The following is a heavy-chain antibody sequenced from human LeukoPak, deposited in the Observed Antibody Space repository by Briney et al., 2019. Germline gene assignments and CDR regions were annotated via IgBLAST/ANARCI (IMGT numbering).Heavy chain of an antibody. Sequence: PGGSLRLSCAASGFTFSGYTMNWVRQAPGKGLEWVSSISSSSSYIVYADSVKGRFTISRDNAKNSLYLQMNSLRAEDTAVYYCAREINLDYWGREPWSPSPQ. CDR2: ISSSSSYI. CDR1: GFTFSGYT. CDR3: AREINLDY. J-gene: IGHJ4*02. V-gene: IGHV3-21*01.